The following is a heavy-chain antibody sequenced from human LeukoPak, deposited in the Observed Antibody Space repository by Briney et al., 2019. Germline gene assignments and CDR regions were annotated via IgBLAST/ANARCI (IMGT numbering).Heavy chain of an antibody. D-gene: IGHD4-17*01. CDR2: ISGNSDRT. V-gene: IGHV3-23*01. Sequence: GGSLRLSCAGSGFTFSNYAMTWVRQAPGKGLKWVSSISGNSDRTYYADSVKGRFTISRDNSKNTVTLQMNSLRAEDTAVYSCAKGHGDYVPAEYLQHWGQGTLVTVSS. CDR3: AKGHGDYVPAEYLQH. CDR1: GFTFSNYA. J-gene: IGHJ1*01.